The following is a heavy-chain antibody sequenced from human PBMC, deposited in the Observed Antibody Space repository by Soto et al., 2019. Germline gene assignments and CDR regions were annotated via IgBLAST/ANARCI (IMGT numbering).Heavy chain of an antibody. CDR2: IYSGGST. Sequence: GGSLRLSCAVSGFTVSSNYMSWVRQAPGKGLEWVSLIYSGGSTYYADSVKGRFTISRDNSKNTLYLQMNSLRAEDTAVYYCAGIRPPLYWGQGTLVTVSS. J-gene: IGHJ4*02. D-gene: IGHD5-18*01. CDR3: AGIRPPLY. V-gene: IGHV3-66*01. CDR1: GFTVSSNY.